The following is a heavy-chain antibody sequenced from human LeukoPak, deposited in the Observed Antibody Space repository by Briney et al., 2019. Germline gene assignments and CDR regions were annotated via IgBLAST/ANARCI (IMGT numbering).Heavy chain of an antibody. CDR1: GYTFTGYY. Sequence: ASVKVSCKASGYTFTGYYMHWVRQAPGQGLEWMGWINPNSGGTNYAQKFQGRVTMTRDTSISTAYMELSRLRSDDTAVYYCARDSGSGWYGVFDYWGQGTLVTVSS. V-gene: IGHV1-2*02. D-gene: IGHD6-19*01. CDR3: ARDSGSGWYGVFDY. CDR2: INPNSGGT. J-gene: IGHJ4*02.